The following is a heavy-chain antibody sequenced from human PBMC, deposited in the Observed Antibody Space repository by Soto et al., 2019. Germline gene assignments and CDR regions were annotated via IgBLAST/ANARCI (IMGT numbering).Heavy chain of an antibody. CDR2: INPSGGST. V-gene: IGHV1-46*01. CDR1: GYTFTSYY. CDR3: ARPSSYDSSGYYSDLDY. J-gene: IGHJ4*02. Sequence: EASVKVSCKASGYTFTSYYMHWVRQAPGQGLEWMGIINPSGGSTSYAQKFQGRVTMTRDTSTSTVYMELSSLRSEDTAVYYCARPSSYDSSGYYSDLDYWGQGTLVTVSS. D-gene: IGHD3-22*01.